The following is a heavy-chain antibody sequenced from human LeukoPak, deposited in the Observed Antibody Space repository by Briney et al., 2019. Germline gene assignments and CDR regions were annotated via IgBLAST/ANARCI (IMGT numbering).Heavy chain of an antibody. CDR3: ATHDTAMGPFDN. V-gene: IGHV1-69*01. CDR1: GGTFSSYA. J-gene: IGHJ4*02. CDR2: IIPIFGTA. Sequence: VASVKVSCKASGGTFSSYAISWVRQAPGQGLEWMGGIIPIFGTANYAQKFQGRVTITADESTSTAYMELSSLRSEDTAVHYCATHDTAMGPFDNGGQETLVTVSS. D-gene: IGHD5-18*01.